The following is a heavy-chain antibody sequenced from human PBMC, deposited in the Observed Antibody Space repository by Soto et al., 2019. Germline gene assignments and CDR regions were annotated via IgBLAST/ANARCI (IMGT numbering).Heavy chain of an antibody. CDR2: INHSGST. CDR1: GGSSSGYY. V-gene: IGHV4-34*01. J-gene: IGHJ6*02. D-gene: IGHD2-8*01. Sequence: SETLSLTCAVYGGSSSGYYWSWIRQPPGKGLEWIGEINHSGSTDYNPSLKSRVTISVDTSKNQFSLKLSSVTAADTAVYYCARGDIVLMVYHGMNVWGQGTTVT. CDR3: ARGDIVLMVYHGMNV.